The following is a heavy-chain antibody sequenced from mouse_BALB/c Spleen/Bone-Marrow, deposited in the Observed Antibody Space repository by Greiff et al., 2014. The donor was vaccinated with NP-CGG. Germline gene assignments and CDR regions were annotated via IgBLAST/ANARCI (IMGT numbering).Heavy chain of an antibody. D-gene: IGHD2-4*01. CDR1: GYTFTDYV. CDR3: ARYYDYDWYFDV. J-gene: IGHJ1*01. CDR2: IYPGSGST. V-gene: IGHV1-77*01. Sequence: QVQLKESGPELVKPGASVKMSCKASGYTFTDYVISWVKQRTGQGLEWTGEIYPGSGSTYYNEKFKGKATLTADKSSNTAYMQLSSLTSEDSAVYFCARYYDYDWYFDVWGAGTTVTVSS.